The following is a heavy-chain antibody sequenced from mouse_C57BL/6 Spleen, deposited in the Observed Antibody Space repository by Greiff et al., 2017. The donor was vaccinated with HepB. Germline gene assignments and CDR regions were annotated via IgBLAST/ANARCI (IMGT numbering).Heavy chain of an antibody. V-gene: IGHV1-69*01. J-gene: IGHJ1*03. Sequence: QVQLKQPGAELAMPGASVKLSCKASGYTFTSYWMHWVKQRPGQGLEWIGEIDPSDSYTNYNQKFKGKSTLTVDKSSSTAYMQLSSLTSEDSAVYYCARTMGDSNYGCFDVWGTGTTVTVSS. CDR3: ARTMGDSNYGCFDV. D-gene: IGHD2-5*01. CDR2: IDPSDSYT. CDR1: GYTFTSYW.